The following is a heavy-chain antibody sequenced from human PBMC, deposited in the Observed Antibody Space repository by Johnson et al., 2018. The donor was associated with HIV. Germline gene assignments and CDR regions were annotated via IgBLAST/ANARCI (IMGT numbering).Heavy chain of an antibody. Sequence: VQVVESGGGVVQPGRSLRLSCEASGLMFSRYGMHWVRQATGRGLEWVAGIWYDGSNEYYADSVKGRFTISRDNAKNSLYLQMNSLRAEDTAMYYCATGEEAVCGGDCYSGGFDIWGQGTMVTVSS. CDR3: ATGEEAVCGGDCYSGGFDI. CDR2: IWYDGSNE. J-gene: IGHJ3*02. V-gene: IGHV3-33*03. D-gene: IGHD2-21*01. CDR1: GLMFSRYG.